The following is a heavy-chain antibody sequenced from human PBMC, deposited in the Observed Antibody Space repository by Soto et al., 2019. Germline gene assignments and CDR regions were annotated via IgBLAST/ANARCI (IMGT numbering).Heavy chain of an antibody. V-gene: IGHV3-74*01. Sequence: PVGSLRLSCASSVCTFSSYWMHCVRQSPGKWLVWVSRINSDGSSTSYADSVKGRFTISRDNAKNTLYLQMNSLRAEDTAVYYCAKDGAARFYGMEVWGQGTMVIVSS. CDR3: AKDGAARFYGMEV. CDR1: VCTFSSYW. CDR2: INSDGSST. J-gene: IGHJ6*01. D-gene: IGHD6-6*01.